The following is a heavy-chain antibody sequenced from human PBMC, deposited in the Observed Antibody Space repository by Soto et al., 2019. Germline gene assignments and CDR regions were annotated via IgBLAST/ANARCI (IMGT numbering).Heavy chain of an antibody. D-gene: IGHD4-17*01. V-gene: IGHV3-30*18. Sequence: GGSLRLSYSASWFNFGDLGGRWVRQDPSQGLEWVAVISYDGSNKYYADSVKGRFTISRDNSKNTLYLQMNSLRAEDTAVYYCAKETNDYGDYEYYFDYWGQGTLVTVSS. CDR1: WFNFGDLG. CDR3: AKETNDYGDYEYYFDY. J-gene: IGHJ4*02. CDR2: ISYDGSNK.